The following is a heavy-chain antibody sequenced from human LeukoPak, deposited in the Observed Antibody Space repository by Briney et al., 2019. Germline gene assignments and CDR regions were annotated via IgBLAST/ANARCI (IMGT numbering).Heavy chain of an antibody. CDR1: GGSISSYY. D-gene: IGHD2/OR15-2a*01. V-gene: IGHV4-59*01. J-gene: IGHJ3*02. Sequence: PSETLSLTSTVSGGSISSYYWSWIRQPPGKGLEWIGYIYYSGSTNYNPSLKSRVTISVDTSKNQFSLKLSSVTAADTAVYYCASFWPGAFDIWGQGTMVTVSS. CDR2: IYYSGST. CDR3: ASFWPGAFDI.